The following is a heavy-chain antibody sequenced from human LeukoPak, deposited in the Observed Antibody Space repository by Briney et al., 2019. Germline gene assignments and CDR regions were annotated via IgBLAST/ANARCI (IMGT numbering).Heavy chain of an antibody. J-gene: IGHJ4*02. CDR3: TTEGGIRYSGYDFAPRVDY. V-gene: IGHV1-58*02. CDR2: IVVGSGNT. D-gene: IGHD5-12*01. CDR1: GFTFTSSA. Sequence: SVKVSCKASGFTFTSSAMQWVRQARGQRLEWIGWIVVGSGNTNYAQKFQERVTITRDMSTSTAYMELSSLRSEDTAVYYCTTEGGIRYSGYDFAPRVDYWGQGTLVTVSS.